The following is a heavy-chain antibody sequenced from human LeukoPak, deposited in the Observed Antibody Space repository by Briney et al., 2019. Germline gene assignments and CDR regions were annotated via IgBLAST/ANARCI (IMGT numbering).Heavy chain of an antibody. CDR3: AKDMLWFGADSYYMDV. CDR1: GFTFSDYG. Sequence: GGSLRLSCAASGFTFSDYGMSWVRQAPGKGLEWVSAISGSGGSTYYADSVKGRFTISRDNSKNTLYLQMNSLRAEDTAVYYCAKDMLWFGADSYYMDVWGKGTTVTVSS. D-gene: IGHD3-10*01. J-gene: IGHJ6*03. V-gene: IGHV3-23*01. CDR2: ISGSGGST.